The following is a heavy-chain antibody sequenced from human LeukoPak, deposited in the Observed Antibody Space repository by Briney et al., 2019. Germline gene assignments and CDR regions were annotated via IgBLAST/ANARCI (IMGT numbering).Heavy chain of an antibody. D-gene: IGHD6-13*01. CDR2: ISSSSSYI. V-gene: IGHV3-21*01. CDR3: ARGQYSSGWYEDDYYYYYMDV. CDR1: GFTFSSYS. J-gene: IGHJ6*03. Sequence: PGGSLRLSCAASGFTFSSYSMNWVRQAPGKGLEWVSSISSSSSYIYYADSVKGRFTISRDNAKNSLYLQMNSLRAEDTAVYYCARGQYSSGWYEDDYYYYYMDVWGKGTTATVSS.